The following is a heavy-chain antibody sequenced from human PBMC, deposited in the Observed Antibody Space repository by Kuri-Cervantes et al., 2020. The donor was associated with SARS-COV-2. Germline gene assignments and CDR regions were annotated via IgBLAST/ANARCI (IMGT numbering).Heavy chain of an antibody. Sequence: GSLRLSCAVSGYSISSGYYWGWIRQPPGKGLEWIGSIYHSGSTYYNPSLKSRVTISVDTSKNQFSLKLSSVTAADTAVYYCASVSGSYYWAFDYWGQGTLVTSPQ. CDR3: ASVSGSYYWAFDY. CDR1: GYSISSGYY. V-gene: IGHV4-38-2*01. D-gene: IGHD1-26*01. J-gene: IGHJ4*02. CDR2: IYHSGST.